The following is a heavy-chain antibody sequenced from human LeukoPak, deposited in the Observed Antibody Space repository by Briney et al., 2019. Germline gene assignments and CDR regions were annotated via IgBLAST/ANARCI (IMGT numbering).Heavy chain of an antibody. CDR3: ARGPPRYSGSYPLDY. V-gene: IGHV4-59*12. D-gene: IGHD1-26*01. CDR2: IYYSGST. J-gene: IGHJ4*02. Sequence: SETLSLTCTVSGGSISSYYWSWIRQPPGKGLEWIGYIYYSGSTNYNPSLKSRVTISVDTSKNQFPLKLSSVTAADTAVYYCARGPPRYSGSYPLDYWGQGTLVTVSS. CDR1: GGSISSYY.